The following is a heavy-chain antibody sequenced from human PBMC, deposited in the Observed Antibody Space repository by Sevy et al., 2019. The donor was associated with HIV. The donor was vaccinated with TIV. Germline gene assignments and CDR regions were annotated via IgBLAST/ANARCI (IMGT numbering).Heavy chain of an antibody. CDR2: ISYNGRNQ. D-gene: IGHD2-15*01. CDR1: GFSLSDHA. CDR3: ARFVGYCSGGRCSIIDF. J-gene: IGHJ4*02. V-gene: IGHV3-30*04. Sequence: GGSLRLSCAASGFSLSDHAVSWVRQTPGKGLEWLAVISYNGRNQYYADSVKGRFTISKDDSKNTLYLQLNSLSAEDTAVYSCARFVGYCSGGRCSIIDFWGQGTLVTVSS.